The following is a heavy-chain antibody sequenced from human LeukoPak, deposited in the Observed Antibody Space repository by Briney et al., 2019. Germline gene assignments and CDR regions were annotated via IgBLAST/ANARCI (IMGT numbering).Heavy chain of an antibody. V-gene: IGHV3-20*04. CDR3: ARTEYCNSTTCKYASI. Sequence: PGESLRLSCAGSGFNLDDAGMIWVRQVPGKGLEWVAGVNWSGGSTYYADSVKGRFTISRDYAKSSLFLQMNSLRVEDTAVYYCARTEYCNSTTCKYASIWGQGTMVTVSS. CDR2: VNWSGGST. D-gene: IGHD2/OR15-2a*01. J-gene: IGHJ3*02. CDR1: GFNLDDAG.